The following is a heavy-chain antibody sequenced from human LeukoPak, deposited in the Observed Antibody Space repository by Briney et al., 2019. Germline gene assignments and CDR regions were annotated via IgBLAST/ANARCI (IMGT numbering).Heavy chain of an antibody. D-gene: IGHD6-13*01. Sequence: PSETLSLTCTVSGGSISSYYWSWIRQPPGKGLEWIGYIYYSGSTYYNPSLKSRVTISVDTSKNQFSLKLSSVTAADTAVYYCARDSVAAAGRRSSYFDLWGRGTLVTVSS. J-gene: IGHJ2*01. CDR1: GGSISSYY. CDR2: IYYSGST. V-gene: IGHV4-59*12. CDR3: ARDSVAAAGRRSSYFDL.